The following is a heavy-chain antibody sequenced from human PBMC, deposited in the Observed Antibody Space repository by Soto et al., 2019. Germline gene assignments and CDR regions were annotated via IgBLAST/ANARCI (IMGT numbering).Heavy chain of an antibody. D-gene: IGHD1-1*01. Sequence: ATLSLTCTVSGASISGFYWSGIRKSAGKGLEWIGRIYATGTTDYNPSLKSRVMMSVDTSKKQFSLKLRSVTAADTAVYYCVRDGTKTLRDWFDPWGQGISVTVS. J-gene: IGHJ5*02. CDR2: IYATGTT. CDR1: GASISGFY. V-gene: IGHV4-4*07. CDR3: VRDGTKTLRDWFDP.